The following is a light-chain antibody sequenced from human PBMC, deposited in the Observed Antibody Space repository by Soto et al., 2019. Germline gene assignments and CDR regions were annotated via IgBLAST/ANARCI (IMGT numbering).Light chain of an antibody. CDR1: QSVNSN. V-gene: IGKV3-11*01. CDR2: DVS. J-gene: IGKJ1*01. Sequence: EIVLTQSPGTLSLSPGERATLSCRASQSVNSNSLAWYQQKPGQPPRLLIYDVSNRATGIPARFSGSGSGTDFSLTISSLEPEDFAVYYCQQRSHWPRTFGQGTKVEIK. CDR3: QQRSHWPRT.